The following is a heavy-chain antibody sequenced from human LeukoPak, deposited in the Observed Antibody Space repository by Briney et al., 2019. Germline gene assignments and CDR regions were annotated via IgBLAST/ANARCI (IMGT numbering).Heavy chain of an antibody. Sequence: ASVKVSCKASGYTFTGYYMHWVRQAPGQGLEWMGWINPNSGGTKYAQKFQDRVTMTRDTSISTAYMELSSLRSEDTAVYYCAADTIAAAGISQPENWFDPWGQGTLVTVSS. D-gene: IGHD6-13*01. CDR2: INPNSGGT. J-gene: IGHJ5*02. CDR3: AADTIAAAGISQPENWFDP. CDR1: GYTFTGYY. V-gene: IGHV1-2*02.